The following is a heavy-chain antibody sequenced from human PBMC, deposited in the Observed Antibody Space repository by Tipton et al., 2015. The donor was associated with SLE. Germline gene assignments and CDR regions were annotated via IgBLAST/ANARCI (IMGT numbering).Heavy chain of an antibody. CDR2: IWYDGSNK. J-gene: IGHJ4*02. CDR1: GFTFSSYG. CDR3: ASGIGAYFDY. D-gene: IGHD3-16*01. V-gene: IGHV3-33*08. Sequence: SLRLSCAASGFTFSSYGMHWVRQAPGKGLEWVAVIWYDGSNKYYADSVKGRFTISRDSSKNTLFLQMNSLRAEDTAVYYCASGIGAYFDYWGQGALITVSS.